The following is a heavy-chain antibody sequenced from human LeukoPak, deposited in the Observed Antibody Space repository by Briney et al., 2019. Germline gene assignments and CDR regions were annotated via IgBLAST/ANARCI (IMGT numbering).Heavy chain of an antibody. CDR1: GFTFSSYS. Sequence: GGSLRLSCAASGFTFSSYSMNWVRQAPGKGLEWVSYISSSSRSIYYADSVKGRFTISRDNANNSLSLQMNSLRDEDTAVYYCARVGPDYGDYVKWFDPWGQGTLVTVSS. D-gene: IGHD4-17*01. J-gene: IGHJ5*02. CDR2: ISSSSRSI. V-gene: IGHV3-48*02. CDR3: ARVGPDYGDYVKWFDP.